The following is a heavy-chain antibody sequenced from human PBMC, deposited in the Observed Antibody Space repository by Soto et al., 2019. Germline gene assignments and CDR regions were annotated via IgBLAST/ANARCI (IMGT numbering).Heavy chain of an antibody. CDR2: IFHSGST. D-gene: IGHD2-2*03. CDR1: GGSISSGGYY. J-gene: IGHJ4*02. Sequence: VQLQASGPGLVKPPQTLSLTCNVSGGSISSGGYYWTWIRQRPGKGLEWIGYIFHSGSTYYNPSLKSRVTISVEMSKNQFALMLTAVTAADTAMYYCARAGYCTSSSCYLFEYWGQGTLVTVSS. CDR3: ARAGYCTSSSCYLFEY. V-gene: IGHV4-31*03.